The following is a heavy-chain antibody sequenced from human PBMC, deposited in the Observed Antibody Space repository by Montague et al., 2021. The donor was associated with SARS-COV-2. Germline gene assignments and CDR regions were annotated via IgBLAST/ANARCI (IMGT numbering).Heavy chain of an antibody. CDR3: ARMGSSWYVRYYYYYGMDV. CDR2: IKQDGSEK. V-gene: IGHV3-7*01. J-gene: IGHJ6*02. Sequence: LTLTCTFSGFSLSTSGMCVSWVRQAPGKGLEWVANIKQDGSEKYYVDSVKGRFTISRDNAKNSLYLQMNSLRAEDTAVYYCARMGSSWYVRYYYYYGMDVWGQGTTVTVSS. D-gene: IGHD6-13*01. CDR1: GFSLSTSG.